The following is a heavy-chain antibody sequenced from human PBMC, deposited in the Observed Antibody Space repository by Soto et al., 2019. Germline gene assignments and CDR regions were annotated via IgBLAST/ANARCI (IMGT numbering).Heavy chain of an antibody. V-gene: IGHV1-69*06. D-gene: IGHD2-2*02. Sequence: GASVKVSCKASGGTFSSYAISWVRQAPGQGLEWMGGIIPIFGTANYAQKFQGRVTITADKPTSTAYMELSSLRSEDTAVYYCARVPVVVVPAAIRGFYYYGMDVWGQGTTVTVSS. CDR3: ARVPVVVVPAAIRGFYYYGMDV. J-gene: IGHJ6*02. CDR2: IIPIFGTA. CDR1: GGTFSSYA.